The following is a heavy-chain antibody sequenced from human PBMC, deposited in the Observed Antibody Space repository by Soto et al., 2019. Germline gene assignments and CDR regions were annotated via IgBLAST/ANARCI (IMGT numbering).Heavy chain of an antibody. V-gene: IGHV3-23*01. CDR3: AKDQSSGWYGFGYFDY. CDR1: GFTFSSYA. D-gene: IGHD6-19*01. CDR2: ISGSGGST. Sequence: EVQLLESGGGLVQPGGSLRLSCAASGFTFSSYAMSWVRQAPGKGLEWVSAISGSGGSTYYADSVKGRFTISRDNSENTLYLQMNSLRAEDTAVYYCAKDQSSGWYGFGYFDYWGQGTLVTVSS. J-gene: IGHJ4*02.